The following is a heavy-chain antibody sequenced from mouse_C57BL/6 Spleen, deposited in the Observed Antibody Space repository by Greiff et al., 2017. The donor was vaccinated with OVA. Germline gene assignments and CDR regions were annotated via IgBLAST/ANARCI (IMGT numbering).Heavy chain of an antibody. V-gene: IGHV7-3*01. CDR1: GFTFTDYY. Sequence: EVQLVESGGGLVQPGGSLSLSCAASGFTFTDYYMSWVRQPPGKALEWLGFIRNKANGYTTEYSASVKGRFTISRDNSQSILYLQMNALSAEDSATYYGARLGDYDGYYFDYWGQGTTLTVSS. CDR2: IRNKANGYTT. CDR3: ARLGDYDGYYFDY. D-gene: IGHD2-4*01. J-gene: IGHJ2*01.